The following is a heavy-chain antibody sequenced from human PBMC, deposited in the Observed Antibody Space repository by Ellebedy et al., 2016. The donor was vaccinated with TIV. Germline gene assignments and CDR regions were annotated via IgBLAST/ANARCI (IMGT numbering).Heavy chain of an antibody. Sequence: GESLKISXAASGFTFSSYSMNWVRQAPGKGLEWVSSISNSSSYIYYADSVKGRFTISRDNAKNSLYLQMNSLRAEDTAVYYCARASGSGSYYWFDPWGQGTLVTVSS. CDR3: ARASGSGSYYWFDP. J-gene: IGHJ5*02. V-gene: IGHV3-21*01. CDR1: GFTFSSYS. D-gene: IGHD3-10*01. CDR2: ISNSSSYI.